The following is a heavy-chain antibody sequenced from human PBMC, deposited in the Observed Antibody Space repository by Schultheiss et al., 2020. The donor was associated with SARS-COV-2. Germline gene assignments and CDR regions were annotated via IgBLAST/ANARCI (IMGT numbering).Heavy chain of an antibody. D-gene: IGHD6-6*01. CDR1: GGSFSGYY. V-gene: IGHV4-34*01. CDR2: INHSGST. Sequence: SQTLSLTCAVYGGSFSGYYWSWIRQPPGKGLEWIGEINHSGSTNYNPSLKSRVTISVDTSKNQFSLKLSSVTAADTAVYYCARVIAARRAWGGYDSGGETAFDYWGQGTLVTVSS. J-gene: IGHJ4*02. CDR3: ARVIAARRAWGGYDSGGETAFDY.